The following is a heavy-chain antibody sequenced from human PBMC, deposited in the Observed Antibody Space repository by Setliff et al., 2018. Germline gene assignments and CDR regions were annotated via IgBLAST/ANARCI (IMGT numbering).Heavy chain of an antibody. J-gene: IGHJ3*02. CDR2: ISVYNGDT. Sequence: ASVKVSCKASGYIFSSYGITWVRQAPGQGLEWVGWISVYNGDTNYAQKFQGRVTMTRDTSTSTVYMDMSSLRSEDTAVYYCARDVFPYHYEGAFDIWGQGTMVTVSS. CDR1: GYIFSSYG. D-gene: IGHD3-22*01. V-gene: IGHV1-18*01. CDR3: ARDVFPYHYEGAFDI.